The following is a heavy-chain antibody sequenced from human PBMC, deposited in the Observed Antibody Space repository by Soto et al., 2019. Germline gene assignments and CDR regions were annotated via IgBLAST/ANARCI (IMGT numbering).Heavy chain of an antibody. D-gene: IGHD4-4*01. Sequence: QVQLQESGPGLVKPSETLSLTCTVSGGSINSYCWSWIRQPPGKGLEWIAYIFDSGNANYNPSLKSRVTISVDTSNNQYSLKLTSVTAADTGVYYCARQRRTTVAKFYFDNWGQGALVTVSS. CDR2: IFDSGNA. V-gene: IGHV4-59*08. J-gene: IGHJ4*02. CDR3: ARQRRTTVAKFYFDN. CDR1: GGSINSYC.